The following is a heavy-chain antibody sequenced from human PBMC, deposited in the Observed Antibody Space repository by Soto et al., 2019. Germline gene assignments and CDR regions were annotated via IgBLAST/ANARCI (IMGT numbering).Heavy chain of an antibody. J-gene: IGHJ4*01. Sequence: SGTLSLTVTLPGPAISSSYWTWIRQPPGKGLEYIGYIYYSGSTNYNPSLKSRVTISVDTSKKQFSLEMKSVKAPDTAIYFCERLHLSGDCYFDYWALGTPVTV. V-gene: IGHV4-59*01. CDR1: GPAISSSY. D-gene: IGHD2-21*02. CDR2: IYYSGST. CDR3: ERLHLSGDCYFDY.